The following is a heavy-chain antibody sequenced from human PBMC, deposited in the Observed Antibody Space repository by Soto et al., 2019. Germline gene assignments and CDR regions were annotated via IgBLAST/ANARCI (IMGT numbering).Heavy chain of an antibody. CDR1: GFTFSSYA. Sequence: GGSLRLSCAASGFTFSSYAMHWVRQAPGKGLEWVAIISYDGSNKYYADSVKGRFTISRDSSKNTLYLQMNSLRTEDTAVYYCARDLGGAIDYWGQGTLVTVSS. CDR2: ISYDGSNK. CDR3: ARDLGGAIDY. J-gene: IGHJ4*02. D-gene: IGHD3-16*01. V-gene: IGHV3-30-3*01.